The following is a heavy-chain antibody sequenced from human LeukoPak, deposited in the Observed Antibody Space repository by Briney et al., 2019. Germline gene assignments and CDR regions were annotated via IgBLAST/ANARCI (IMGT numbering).Heavy chain of an antibody. Sequence: ASVKVSCKASGYTFTSYDINWVRQATGQGLEWMGCMNPNSGNTYYAHKFQGRVTMTRHTSIRTAYMEVSSLRSEDPAVYYCARYLRSSSWSRIAAAGKNWFDPWGQGTLVTVSS. CDR1: GYTFTSYD. D-gene: IGHD6-13*01. V-gene: IGHV1-8*01. CDR2: MNPNSGNT. J-gene: IGHJ5*02. CDR3: ARYLRSSSWSRIAAAGKNWFDP.